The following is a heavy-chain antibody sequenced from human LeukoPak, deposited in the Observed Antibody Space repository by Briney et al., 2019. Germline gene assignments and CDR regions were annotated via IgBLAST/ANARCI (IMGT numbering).Heavy chain of an antibody. CDR2: IYYTGST. J-gene: IGHJ4*02. CDR3: ASGYSYVAFDY. V-gene: IGHV4-59*08. CDR1: AGSITNYY. Sequence: SETLSLTCTVSAGSITNYYWSWIRQPPGKGLEWIGYIYYTGSTNYNPSLKSRVSISVDTSKNQFSLKLSSVTAADTAVYYCASGYSYVAFDYWGQGTLVTVSS. D-gene: IGHD5-18*01.